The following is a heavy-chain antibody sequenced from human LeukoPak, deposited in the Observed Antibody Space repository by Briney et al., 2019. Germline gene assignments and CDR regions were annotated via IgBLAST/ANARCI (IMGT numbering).Heavy chain of an antibody. CDR1: GFTFSSYS. J-gene: IGHJ4*02. Sequence: PGGSLRLSCAASGFTFSSYSMNWVRQAPGKGLEWVSSISSRSSYIYYADSGKGRFTISRDNAKNSLYLQMNSLRAEDTAVYYCARGAAAGQDYWGQGTLVTVSS. V-gene: IGHV3-21*01. CDR3: ARGAAAGQDY. D-gene: IGHD6-13*01. CDR2: ISSRSSYI.